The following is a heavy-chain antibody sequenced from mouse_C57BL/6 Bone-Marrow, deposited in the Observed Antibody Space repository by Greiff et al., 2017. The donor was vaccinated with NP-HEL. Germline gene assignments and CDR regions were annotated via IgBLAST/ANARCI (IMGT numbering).Heavy chain of an antibody. D-gene: IGHD2-4*01. CDR1: GYAFSSSW. Sequence: QVQLQQSGPELVKPGASVKISCKASGYAFSSSWMNWVKQRPGKGLEWIGRIYPGDGDTNYNGKFKGKATLTADKSSSTAYMQLSSLTSEDSAVYFCASDYDDGAWFAYWGQGTLVTVSA. CDR2: IYPGDGDT. J-gene: IGHJ3*01. V-gene: IGHV1-82*01. CDR3: ASDYDDGAWFAY.